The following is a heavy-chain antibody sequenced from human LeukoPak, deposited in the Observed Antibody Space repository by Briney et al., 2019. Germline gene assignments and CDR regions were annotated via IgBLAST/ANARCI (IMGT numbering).Heavy chain of an antibody. CDR2: IYHSGST. D-gene: IGHD6-25*01. CDR3: ARGGRVARSGAFDI. V-gene: IGHV4-38-2*02. J-gene: IGHJ3*02. Sequence: PSETLSLTCTVSGYSISSGYYWGWIRQPPGKGLEWIGSIYHSGSTYYNPSLKSRVTISVDTSKNRFSLKLSSVTAADTAVYYCARGGRVARSGAFDIWGQGTMVTVSS. CDR1: GYSISSGYY.